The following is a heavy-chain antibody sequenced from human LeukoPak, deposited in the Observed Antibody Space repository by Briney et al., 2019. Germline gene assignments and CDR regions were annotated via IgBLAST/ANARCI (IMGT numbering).Heavy chain of an antibody. J-gene: IGHJ6*04. CDR2: INSDGSST. V-gene: IGHV3-74*01. CDR1: GFTFSSYW. Sequence: GGSLRLSCAASGFTFSSYWMHWVRQAPGKGLVWVSRINSDGSSTSYADSVKGRFTISRDNDKNTLYLQMNSLRAEDTAVYYCARPPAYGSGSYSMDVWGKGTTVTISS. CDR3: ARPPAYGSGSYSMDV. D-gene: IGHD3-10*01.